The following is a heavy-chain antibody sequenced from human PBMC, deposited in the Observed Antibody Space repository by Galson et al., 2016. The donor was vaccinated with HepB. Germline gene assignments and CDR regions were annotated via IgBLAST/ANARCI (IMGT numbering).Heavy chain of an antibody. CDR2: INTVGTTP. Sequence: SLRLSCAASGFTFSSHWMHWVRQAPGKGLVWVSRINTVGTTPTYADSVKGRFTISRDNAKNTLYLQMDDLRAEDTAVYYCARDHSLAETGPHFDCWGQGALVTVPS. J-gene: IGHJ4*02. V-gene: IGHV3-74*01. CDR1: GFTFSSHW. D-gene: IGHD7-27*01. CDR3: ARDHSLAETGPHFDC.